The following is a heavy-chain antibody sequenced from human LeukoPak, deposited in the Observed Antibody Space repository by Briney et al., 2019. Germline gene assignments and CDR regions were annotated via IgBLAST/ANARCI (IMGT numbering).Heavy chain of an antibody. V-gene: IGHV4-39*01. CDR2: IYYSGST. J-gene: IGHJ4*02. Sequence: SETLSLTCTVSGGSISSSSYYWGWIRQPPGKGLEWIGSIYYSGSTYYNPSLKSRATISVDTSKNQFSLKLGSVTAADTAVYYCASPTTMTTAIEYWGQGTLVTVSS. D-gene: IGHD4-17*01. CDR3: ASPTTMTTAIEY. CDR1: GGSISSSSYY.